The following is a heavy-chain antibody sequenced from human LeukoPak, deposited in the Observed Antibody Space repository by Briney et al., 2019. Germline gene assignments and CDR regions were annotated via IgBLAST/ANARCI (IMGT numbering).Heavy chain of an antibody. D-gene: IGHD6-13*01. CDR2: IYHSGST. V-gene: IGHV4-4*02. J-gene: IGHJ5*02. Sequence: SGTLSLTCAVSGGSISSSNWWSWVRQPPGKGLEWIGEIYHSGSTNYNPSLKSRVTISVDKSKNQFSLKLSSVTAADTAVYYCASFYSSSVQDWFDPWGQGTLVTVSS. CDR3: ASFYSSSVQDWFDP. CDR1: GGSISSSNW.